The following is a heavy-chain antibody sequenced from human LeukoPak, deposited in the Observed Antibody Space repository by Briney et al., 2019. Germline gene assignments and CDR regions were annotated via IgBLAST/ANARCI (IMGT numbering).Heavy chain of an antibody. CDR2: INHSGST. CDR1: GFTFSSYW. D-gene: IGHD2-2*01. CDR3: ARRGRCSSTSCYPRTEYFQH. Sequence: GSLRLSCAASGFTFSSYWMSWVRQAPGKGLEWIGEINHSGSTNYNPSLKSRVTISVDTSKNQFSLKLSSVTAADTAAYYCARRGRCSSTSCYPRTEYFQHWGQGTLVTVSS. V-gene: IGHV4-34*01. J-gene: IGHJ1*01.